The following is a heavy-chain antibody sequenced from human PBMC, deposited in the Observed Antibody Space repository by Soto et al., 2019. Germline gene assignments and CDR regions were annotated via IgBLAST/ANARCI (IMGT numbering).Heavy chain of an antibody. CDR1: GVSISIYY. Sequence: ESLSLACPVSGVSISIYYGSWIRQPAGKGLEWIGLIYTSGSTNYNPSLKSRVTMSVDTSKNQFSLNLSSVTAADKAVYYCARGEGYCPSTSCRFSSHFYYYGMDVWGQGTKVTVSS. CDR3: ARGEGYCPSTSCRFSSHFYYYGMDV. V-gene: IGHV4-4*07. D-gene: IGHD2-2*01. J-gene: IGHJ6*02. CDR2: IYTSGST.